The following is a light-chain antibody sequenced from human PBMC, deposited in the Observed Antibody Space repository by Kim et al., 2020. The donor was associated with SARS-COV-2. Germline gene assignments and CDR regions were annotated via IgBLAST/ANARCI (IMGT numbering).Light chain of an antibody. Sequence: GQSVTISCTGTTSNFGNYNYVSWYQQHPGKAPNLIIYDVTKRPSGVPDRFSGSKSGNAASLTISGLQTEDEADYYCCSYAGTYTFTFGGGTKVTVL. J-gene: IGLJ2*01. V-gene: IGLV2-11*01. CDR2: DVT. CDR3: CSYAGTYTFT. CDR1: TSNFGNYNY.